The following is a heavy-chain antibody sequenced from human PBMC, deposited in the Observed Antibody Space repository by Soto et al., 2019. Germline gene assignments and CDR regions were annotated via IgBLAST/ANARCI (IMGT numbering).Heavy chain of an antibody. D-gene: IGHD2-2*01. V-gene: IGHV3-64*01. CDR3: AGSRSLDYYYYYMDV. J-gene: IGHJ6*03. CDR1: GFTFSSYA. CDR2: ISSNGGST. Sequence: GGSLRLSCAASGFTFSSYAMHWVRQAPGKGLEYVSAISSNGGSTYYANSVKGRFTISRDNSKNTLYLQMGSLRAEDMAVYYCAGSRSLDYYYYYMDVWGKGTTVTVSS.